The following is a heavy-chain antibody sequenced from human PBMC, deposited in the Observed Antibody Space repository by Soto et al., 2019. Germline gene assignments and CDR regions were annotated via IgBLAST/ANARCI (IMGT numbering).Heavy chain of an antibody. D-gene: IGHD3-10*01. CDR2: ISSSSSYI. CDR3: ARDNYYGSGSYVYYYYYGMDV. Sequence: RRLSCAASGFTFRSYSMNWVRQAPGKGLEWVSSISSSSSYIYYADSVKGRFTISRDNAKNSLYLQMNSLRAEDTAVYYCARDNYYGSGSYVYYYYYGMDVWGQGTTVTVSS. CDR1: GFTFRSYS. V-gene: IGHV3-21*01. J-gene: IGHJ6*02.